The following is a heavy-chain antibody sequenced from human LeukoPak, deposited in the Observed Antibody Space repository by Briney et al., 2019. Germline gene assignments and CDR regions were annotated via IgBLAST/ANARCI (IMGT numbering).Heavy chain of an antibody. CDR2: INPNSGGT. Sequence: GASVKVSCKASGYTFTGYYMHWVRQAPGQGLEWMGWINPNSGGTNYAQKFQGRVTMARDTSISTAYMELSRLRSDDTAVYYCARDRRSSGYYYYGAFDIWGQGTMVTVSS. J-gene: IGHJ3*02. CDR3: ARDRRSSGYYYYGAFDI. V-gene: IGHV1-2*02. CDR1: GYTFTGYY. D-gene: IGHD3-22*01.